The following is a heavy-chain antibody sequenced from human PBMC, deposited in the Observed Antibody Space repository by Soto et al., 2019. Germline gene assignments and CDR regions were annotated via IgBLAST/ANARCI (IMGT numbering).Heavy chain of an antibody. CDR1: GGTFSSYA. V-gene: IGHV1-69*06. J-gene: IGHJ6*02. Sequence: SVKVSCKASGGTFSSYAISWVRQAPGQGLEWMGGIIPIFGTANYAQKFQGRVTITADKSTSTAYMELSSLRSEDTAVYYCAREQALYYGMDVWGQGTTVTVSS. CDR2: IIPIFGTA. CDR3: AREQALYYGMDV.